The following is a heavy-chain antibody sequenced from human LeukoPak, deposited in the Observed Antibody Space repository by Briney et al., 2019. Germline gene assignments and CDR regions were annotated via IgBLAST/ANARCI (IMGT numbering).Heavy chain of an antibody. D-gene: IGHD2/OR15-2a*01. CDR2: ISGSDGTT. V-gene: IGHV3-23*01. CDR1: GFTFNTAW. Sequence: GGSLRLSCAASGFTFNTAWMTWVRQAPGKGLEWVSGISGSDGTTYYADSVKGRFTISRDNSKNTLYLQMNGLRAEDTAVYYCAKDSAKKYDDYWGQGTLVTVSS. CDR3: AKDSAKKYDDY. J-gene: IGHJ4*02.